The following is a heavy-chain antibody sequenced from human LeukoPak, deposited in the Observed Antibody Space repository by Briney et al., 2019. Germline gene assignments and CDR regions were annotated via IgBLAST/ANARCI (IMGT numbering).Heavy chain of an antibody. CDR3: ASGGTIFGVVTYVDY. Sequence: ASVKVSCKASGGTFSSYATSWVRQAPGQGLEWMGRIIPILGIANYAQKFQGRVTITADKSTSTAYMELSSLRSEDTAVYYCASGGTIFGVVTYVDYWGQGTLVTVSS. CDR1: GGTFSSYA. CDR2: IIPILGIA. V-gene: IGHV1-69*04. D-gene: IGHD3-3*01. J-gene: IGHJ4*02.